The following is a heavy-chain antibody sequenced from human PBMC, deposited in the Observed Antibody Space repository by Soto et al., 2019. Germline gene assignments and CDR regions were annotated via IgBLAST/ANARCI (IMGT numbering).Heavy chain of an antibody. Sequence: GGSRRLSCEASGFTFNSYFMNWVRQVPGKGPEWVAAVSKDGFNVYYADSVKGRFTISRDNSKNTVYLQMNGLRADDTGLYYCAKETIANRSPYDYWGQGTLVTVSS. V-gene: IGHV3-30*18. CDR2: VSKDGFNV. CDR1: GFTFNSYF. J-gene: IGHJ4*02. CDR3: AKETIANRSPYDY. D-gene: IGHD3-16*02.